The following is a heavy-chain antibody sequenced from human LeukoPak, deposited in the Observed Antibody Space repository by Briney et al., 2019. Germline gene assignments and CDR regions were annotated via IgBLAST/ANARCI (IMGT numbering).Heavy chain of an antibody. V-gene: IGHV4-39*01. J-gene: IGHJ4*02. CDR3: ARLVVAATYYFDY. CDR1: GGSISSSSYY. Sequence: PSKTLSLTCTVSGGSISSSSYYWGWIRQPPGKGLEWIGSIYYSGSTYYNPSLKSRVTISVDTPKNQFSLKLSSVTAADTAVYYCARLVVAATYYFDYWGQGTLVTVSS. D-gene: IGHD2-15*01. CDR2: IYYSGST.